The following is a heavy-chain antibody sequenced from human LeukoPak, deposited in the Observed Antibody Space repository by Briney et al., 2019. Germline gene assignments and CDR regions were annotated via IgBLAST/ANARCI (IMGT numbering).Heavy chain of an antibody. D-gene: IGHD2-2*02. CDR2: MNPNSGGT. Sequence: ASVKVSCKASGYTFTSYDINWVRQATGQGLEWMGWMNPNSGGTNYAQKFQGRVTMTRDTSISTAYMELSRLRSDDTAVYYCARYTDYMDVWGKGTTVTVSS. CDR3: ARYTDYMDV. CDR1: GYTFTSYD. J-gene: IGHJ6*03. V-gene: IGHV1-2*02.